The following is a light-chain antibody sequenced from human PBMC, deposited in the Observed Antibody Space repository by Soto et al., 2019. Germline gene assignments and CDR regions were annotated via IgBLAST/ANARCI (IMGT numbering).Light chain of an antibody. CDR1: SSDVGAYNY. CDR2: DVS. V-gene: IGLV2-14*01. J-gene: IGLJ2*01. CDR3: SSYTSSSSLYVV. Sequence: QAVVTQPASVSGSPGQSITISCTGTSSDVGAYNYVSWYQQHPGKAPKLMIHDVSNRPSGVSNRFSGSKSGNTASLTISGLQAEDEADYYCSSYTSSSSLYVVFGGGTKLTVL.